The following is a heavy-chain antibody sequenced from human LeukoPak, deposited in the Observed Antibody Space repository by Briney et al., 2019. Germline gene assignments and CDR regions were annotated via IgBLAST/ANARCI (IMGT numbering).Heavy chain of an antibody. D-gene: IGHD3-10*01. CDR1: GASITAYY. Sequence: SETLSLTCTVSGASITAYYWSWIRQPPGMGLECIGYISYSGSTNYNPSLNSRVTLSVDSSRNQFSLKLSSVTAADTAVYYCARHVGTYFDCWGQGTLVTVSS. CDR2: ISYSGST. CDR3: ARHVGTYFDC. J-gene: IGHJ4*02. V-gene: IGHV4-59*08.